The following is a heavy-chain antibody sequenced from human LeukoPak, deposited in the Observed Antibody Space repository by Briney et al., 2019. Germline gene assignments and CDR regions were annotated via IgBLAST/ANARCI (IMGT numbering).Heavy chain of an antibody. CDR1: GFTFSSYG. Sequence: PGRSLRLSCAASGFTFSSYGMHWVRQTPGKGLGWVSGIWYNGSNTNYADSVKGRFTISREHPKNTLYLQMNRLRAQDTPGYHCARQVWEGYVASIFDFWGEGALVTVSP. J-gene: IGHJ4*02. D-gene: IGHD1-26*01. CDR3: ARQVWEGYVASIFDF. V-gene: IGHV3-33*01. CDR2: IWYNGSNT.